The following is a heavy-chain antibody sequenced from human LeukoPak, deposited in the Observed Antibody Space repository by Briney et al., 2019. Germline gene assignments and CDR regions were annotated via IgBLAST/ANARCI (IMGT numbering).Heavy chain of an antibody. V-gene: IGHV1-2*02. D-gene: IGHD1-26*01. J-gene: IGHJ5*02. CDR2: IKPRSGDT. CDR3: ARGASSNWFDP. CDR1: GDTFTGYY. Sequence: ASVKVSCKASGDTFTGYYMHWVRQAPGQGLEWMGWIKPRSGDTNYAQKFQGRVTMTRDTSISTAYMELSSLRSDDTAVYYCARGASSNWFDPWGQGTLVTVSS.